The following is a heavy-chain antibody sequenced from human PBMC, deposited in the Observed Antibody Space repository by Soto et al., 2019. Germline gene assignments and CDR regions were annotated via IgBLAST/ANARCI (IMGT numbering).Heavy chain of an antibody. D-gene: IGHD6-19*01. CDR2: INPTGSGT. CDR3: ARTSGWYDYNHGMDV. J-gene: IGHJ6*02. CDR1: GFSFSTHY. Sequence: QVQLVQSGAEVKKAGASVKVSCKAAGFSFSTHYMHWVRQAPGLGLEWMGMINPTGSGTNYAHKFQRRVTVTRDTSTNTGYMELSSLRSEDTAVYYCARTSGWYDYNHGMDVWGQGTTVTVSS. V-gene: IGHV1-46*01.